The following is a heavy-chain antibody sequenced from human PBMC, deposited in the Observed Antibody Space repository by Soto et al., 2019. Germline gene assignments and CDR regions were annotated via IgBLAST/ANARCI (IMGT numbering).Heavy chain of an antibody. J-gene: IGHJ6*02. CDR1: GYSFTKYG. CDR3: ARADCSSTSCYNYYYYGMDV. CDR2: INPGNGDT. V-gene: IGHV1-3*01. D-gene: IGHD2-2*01. Sequence: ASVKVSCKTSGYSFTKYGLHWVRQAPGQRLEWMGWINPGNGDTKYSQKFQGRVTITRDTSATTAYMELSSLRSEDSAVFYCARADCSSTSCYNYYYYGMDVWGQGTTVTVSS.